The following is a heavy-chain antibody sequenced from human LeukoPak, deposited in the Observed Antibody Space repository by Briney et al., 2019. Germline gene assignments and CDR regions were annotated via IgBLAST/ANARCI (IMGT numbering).Heavy chain of an antibody. D-gene: IGHD5-12*01. Sequence: SSETLSLTCTVSGGSISSYYWSWIRQPPGKGLEWIGHIYYSGSTNYNPSLKSRVTISVDTSKNQFSLKLSSVTAADTAVYYCARGYDWGGIYYYGMDVWGQGTTVTVSS. CDR2: IYYSGST. CDR1: GGSISSYY. J-gene: IGHJ6*02. V-gene: IGHV4-59*01. CDR3: ARGYDWGGIYYYGMDV.